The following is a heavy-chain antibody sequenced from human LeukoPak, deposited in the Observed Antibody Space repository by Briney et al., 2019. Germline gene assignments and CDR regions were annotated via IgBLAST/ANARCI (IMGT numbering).Heavy chain of an antibody. Sequence: ASVKVSCKASGGTFSSYAISWVRQAPGQGLEWMGGIIPIFGTANYAQKFQGRVTITTDESTSTAYMELSSLRSEDTAVYYCARDGPPIFGVVMGGYYYYYMDVWGKGTTVTVSS. CDR3: ARDGPPIFGVVMGGYYYYYMDV. V-gene: IGHV1-69*05. J-gene: IGHJ6*03. CDR1: GGTFSSYA. CDR2: IIPIFGTA. D-gene: IGHD3-3*01.